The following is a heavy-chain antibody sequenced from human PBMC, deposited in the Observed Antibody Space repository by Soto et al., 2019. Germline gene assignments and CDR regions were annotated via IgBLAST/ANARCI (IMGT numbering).Heavy chain of an antibody. J-gene: IGHJ6*02. V-gene: IGHV3-53*01. CDR3: AKSPVATVSTTDYYSYGMDA. D-gene: IGHD5-12*01. Sequence: SLRLSCAPSGLTVSSHYMSWVRQAPGEGLECVSVINSGGSTYYADPVKGRFTISRDHSKNTLYLQRSSVRAEDTAVYYCAKSPVATVSTTDYYSYGMDAWGQGTTVTVSS. CDR1: GLTVSSHY. CDR2: INSGGST.